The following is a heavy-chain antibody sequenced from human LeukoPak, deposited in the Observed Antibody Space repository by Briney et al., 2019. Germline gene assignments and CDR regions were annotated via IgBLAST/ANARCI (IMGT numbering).Heavy chain of an antibody. V-gene: IGHV4-59*11. J-gene: IGHJ4*02. Sequence: SETLSLTCSVSGASISSHYWSWIRQPPGKGLEWIGYIYYSVRTNYNPSLKSRVTISVDMPNNQFSLKMSSVTAADAAVYYCASRNFGVVTDWGQGTLVTVSS. CDR1: GASISSHY. D-gene: IGHD3-3*01. CDR2: IYYSVRT. CDR3: ASRNFGVVTD.